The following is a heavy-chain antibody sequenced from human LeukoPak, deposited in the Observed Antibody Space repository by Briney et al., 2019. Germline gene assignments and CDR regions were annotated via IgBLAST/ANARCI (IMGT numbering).Heavy chain of an antibody. CDR1: GFNLGEFW. V-gene: IGHV3-7*03. D-gene: IGHD5-24*01. CDR2: IKEDGSES. Sequence: PEGSLRLSCAASGFNLGEFWMAWVRQTPGMGLEWVADIKEDGSESFCVDSVKGRFTISRDNAKNSLYLQMNSLRAEDTALYYCVKDRKNRDLDSLDIWGQGTMVTVSS. CDR3: VKDRKNRDLDSLDI. J-gene: IGHJ3*02.